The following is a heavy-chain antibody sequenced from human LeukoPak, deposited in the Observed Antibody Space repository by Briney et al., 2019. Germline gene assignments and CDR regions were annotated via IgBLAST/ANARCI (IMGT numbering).Heavy chain of an antibody. CDR2: IYPGDSDI. V-gene: IGHV5-51*01. CDR3: ARPGFGSWYLLDY. Sequence: GESLKISCKGSGYSFTSSWIGWLRQMPGKGLEWMGIIYPGDSDIKYSPSFQGQVTISADKSISTAYLQWSSLKASDTAMYYCARPGFGSWYLLDYWGQGTLVTVSS. J-gene: IGHJ4*02. D-gene: IGHD6-13*01. CDR1: GYSFTSSW.